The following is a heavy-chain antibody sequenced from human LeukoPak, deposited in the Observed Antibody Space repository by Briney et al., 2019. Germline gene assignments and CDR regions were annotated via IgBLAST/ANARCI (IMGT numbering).Heavy chain of an antibody. CDR2: ISSSSSYI. CDR1: GFTFSSSW. Sequence: GGSLRLSCAASGFTFSSSWMSWVRQAPGKGLEWVSSISSSSSYIYYADSVKGRFTISRDNSKNTLYLQMNSLRAEDTAVYYCARMFSSSYTSGWFDPWGQGTLVTVSS. V-gene: IGHV3-21*01. D-gene: IGHD6-13*01. CDR3: ARMFSSSYTSGWFDP. J-gene: IGHJ5*02.